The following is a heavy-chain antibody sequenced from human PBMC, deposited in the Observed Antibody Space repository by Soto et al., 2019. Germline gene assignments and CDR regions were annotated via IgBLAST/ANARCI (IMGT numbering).Heavy chain of an antibody. CDR1: GCSFTIYW. Sequence: GESLKISCKGSGCSFTIYWISWVRQMPGKGLEWMGRIDPSDSYTNYSPSFQGHVTISADKSISTAYLQWSSLKASDTAMYYCARSYRWSVLYYYYGMDVWGQGTTVTVSS. J-gene: IGHJ6*02. CDR3: ARSYRWSVLYYYYGMDV. D-gene: IGHD2-8*02. CDR2: IDPSDSYT. V-gene: IGHV5-10-1*01.